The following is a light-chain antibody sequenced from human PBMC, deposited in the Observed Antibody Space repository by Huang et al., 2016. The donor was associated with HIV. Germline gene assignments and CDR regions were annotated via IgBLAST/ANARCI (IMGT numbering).Light chain of an antibody. Sequence: DIQMTQSPSTLSASVGDRVTITCRASQSISYWLAWYQQKPGKAPNLLIYKSSTLQSGVPSRFSGSGSGTEFTRTISSLQPDDFATYYCQQYNSYSWTFGQGTKVEIK. CDR2: KSS. V-gene: IGKV1-5*03. CDR1: QSISYW. CDR3: QQYNSYSWT. J-gene: IGKJ1*01.